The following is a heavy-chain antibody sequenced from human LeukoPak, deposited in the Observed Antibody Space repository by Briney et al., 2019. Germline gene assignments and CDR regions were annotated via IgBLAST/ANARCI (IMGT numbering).Heavy chain of an antibody. CDR1: GFTFSSYA. CDR2: ISYDGSNK. Sequence: GGSLRLSCVASGFTFSSYAMHWVRQAPGKGLEWVAVISYDGSNKYYADSVKGRFTISRDNSKNTLYLQMNSLRAEDTAVYYCARGGITIFGGPTLFRSGVDYWGQGTLVTVSS. J-gene: IGHJ4*02. V-gene: IGHV3-30*01. CDR3: ARGGITIFGGPTLFRSGVDY. D-gene: IGHD3-3*01.